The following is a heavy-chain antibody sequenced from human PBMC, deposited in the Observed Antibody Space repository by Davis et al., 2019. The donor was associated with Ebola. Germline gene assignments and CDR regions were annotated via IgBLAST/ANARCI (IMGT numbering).Heavy chain of an antibody. V-gene: IGHV5-51*01. Sequence: GESLKISCKGSGYRFSTSWIGWIRQMPGKGLEWMGIIYPDNSDTRYSPSFQGQVTISADKSINTAYLQWRSLRASDTAAYYCARREEYSYGYDFWGQGTLVTVSS. CDR3: ARREEYSYGYDF. CDR2: IYPDNSDT. CDR1: GYRFSTSW. J-gene: IGHJ4*02. D-gene: IGHD5-18*01.